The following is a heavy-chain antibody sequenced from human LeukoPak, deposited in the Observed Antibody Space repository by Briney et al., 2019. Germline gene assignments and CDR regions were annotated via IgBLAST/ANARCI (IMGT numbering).Heavy chain of an antibody. J-gene: IGHJ5*02. D-gene: IGHD6-13*01. Sequence: SQTLSLTCAISGDSVSSNSAAWNWIRQSPSRGLKWLGRTYYRSKWYNDYALSVKSRITINPDTSKNQFSLQLNSVTPEDAAVYYCARGDWRGSSSGVNWFDPWGQGTLVTVSS. CDR3: ARGDWRGSSSGVNWFDP. V-gene: IGHV6-1*01. CDR2: TYYRSKWYN. CDR1: GDSVSSNSAA.